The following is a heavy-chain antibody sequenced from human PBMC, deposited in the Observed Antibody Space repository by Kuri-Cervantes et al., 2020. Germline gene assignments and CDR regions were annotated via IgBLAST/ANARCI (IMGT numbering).Heavy chain of an antibody. CDR1: GGSISSGGYS. Sequence: TLSLTCTVSGGSISSGGYSWGWIRQPPGKALEWLALIYWDDDKRYSPSLKSRLTITKDTSKNQVVLTMTNMDPVDTATYYCAHGAYCSSTSCYKGRYNWFDPWGQGTLVTVSS. J-gene: IGHJ5*02. V-gene: IGHV2-5*02. D-gene: IGHD2-2*02. CDR3: AHGAYCSSTSCYKGRYNWFDP. CDR2: IYWDDDK.